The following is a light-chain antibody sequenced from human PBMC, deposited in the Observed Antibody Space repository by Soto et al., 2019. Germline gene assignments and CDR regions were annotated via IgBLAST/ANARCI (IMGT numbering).Light chain of an antibody. CDR1: QTISSW. V-gene: IGKV1-5*03. CDR2: KAS. CDR3: LQDYNSWT. Sequence: DIRMTQSPSTLSASVGDRVTITCRASQTISSWLAWYQQKPGKAPKLLIYKASTLETGVPSRFSGSGSGTDFTLTISSLQPEDFATYYCLQDYNSWTFGQGTKVEIK. J-gene: IGKJ1*01.